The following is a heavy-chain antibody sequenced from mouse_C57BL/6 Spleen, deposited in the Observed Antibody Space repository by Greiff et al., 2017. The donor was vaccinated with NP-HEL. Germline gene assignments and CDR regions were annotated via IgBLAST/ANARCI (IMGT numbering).Heavy chain of an antibody. Sequence: VKLMESGAELARPGASVKLSCKASGYTFTSYGISWVKQRTGQGLEWIGEIYPRSGNTYYNEKFKGKATLTADKSSSTAYMELRSLTSEDSAVYFCAPYYGSSLDYFDYWGQGTTLTVSS. J-gene: IGHJ2*01. CDR3: APYYGSSLDYFDY. CDR1: GYTFTSYG. D-gene: IGHD1-1*01. V-gene: IGHV1-81*01. CDR2: IYPRSGNT.